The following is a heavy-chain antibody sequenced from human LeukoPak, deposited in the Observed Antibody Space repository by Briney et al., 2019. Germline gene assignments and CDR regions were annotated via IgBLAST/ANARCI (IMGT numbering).Heavy chain of an antibody. J-gene: IGHJ4*02. CDR3: AKGGSSGSYYACEY. CDR2: FSGSDGNT. V-gene: IGHV3-23*01. CDR1: GFIFSSYA. Sequence: GGSLRLSCAASGFIFSSYAMSWVRQAPGKGLEWVSTFSGSDGNTYYADSVKGRFTISRDNSKNTLYLQMNSLRAEDTAVYYCAKGGSSGSYYACEYWGQGTLVTVSS. D-gene: IGHD3-22*01.